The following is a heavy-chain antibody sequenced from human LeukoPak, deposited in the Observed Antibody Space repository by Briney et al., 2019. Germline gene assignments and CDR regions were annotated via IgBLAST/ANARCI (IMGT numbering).Heavy chain of an antibody. J-gene: IGHJ5*02. D-gene: IGHD5-18*01. Sequence: SETLSLTCTVSGGSISSSSYYWGWIRQPPRKGLEWIGSIYYSGSTYYNPSLKSRVTISVDTSKNQFSLKLSSVTAADTAVYYCAREAPLGIQLWYGNWFDPWGQGTLVTVSS. CDR2: IYYSGST. CDR1: GGSISSSSYY. CDR3: AREAPLGIQLWYGNWFDP. V-gene: IGHV4-39*07.